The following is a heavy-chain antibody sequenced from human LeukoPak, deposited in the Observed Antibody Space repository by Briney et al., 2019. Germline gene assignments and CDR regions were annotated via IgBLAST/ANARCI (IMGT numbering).Heavy chain of an antibody. V-gene: IGHV3-74*01. D-gene: IGHD3-10*01. CDR3: ARAYGSGSYGHDY. J-gene: IGHJ4*02. CDR2: VNSDGSST. CDR1: GFTFSSYW. Sequence: PGGSLRLSCAASGFTFSSYWMHWVRRAPGKGLVWVSRVNSDGSSTIYADSVKGRFTISRDNAKNTLYLQMNSLRAEDSAGYYCARAYGSGSYGHDYWGQGTLVTVSS.